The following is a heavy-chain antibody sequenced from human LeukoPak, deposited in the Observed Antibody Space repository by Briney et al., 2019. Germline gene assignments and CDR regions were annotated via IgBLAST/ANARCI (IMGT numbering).Heavy chain of an antibody. J-gene: IGHJ4*02. CDR2: ISAYNGNT. CDR3: ARDCSTTSCLFDY. CDR1: GYTFTIYG. Sequence: ASVNVSFKASGYTFTIYGISWVRQAPGQGLEWMGWISAYNGNTNYAQKLQGRVTMTTDTFTSTAYMELRSLRSDDTAVYYCARDCSTTSCLFDYWGQGTLVTVSS. D-gene: IGHD2-2*01. V-gene: IGHV1-18*01.